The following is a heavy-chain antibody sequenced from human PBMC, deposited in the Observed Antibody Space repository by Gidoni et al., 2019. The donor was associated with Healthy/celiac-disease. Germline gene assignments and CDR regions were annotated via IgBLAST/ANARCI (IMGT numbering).Heavy chain of an antibody. V-gene: IGHV3-23*01. D-gene: IGHD6-13*01. CDR1: GFTVSSYA. Sequence: EVQLLESGGGLVQPGGSLRLSCAAAGFTVSSYAMSWVRQAPGKGLEWVSAISGSGGSTYYADSVKGRFTISRDNSKNTLYLQMNSLRAEDTAVYYCAKDLGDSSSWYLYFDYWGQGTLVTVSS. J-gene: IGHJ4*02. CDR2: ISGSGGST. CDR3: AKDLGDSSSWYLYFDY.